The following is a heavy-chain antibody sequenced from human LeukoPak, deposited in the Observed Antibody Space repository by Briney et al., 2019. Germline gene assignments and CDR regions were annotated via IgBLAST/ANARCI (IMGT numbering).Heavy chain of an antibody. CDR2: ISYDGSNK. Sequence: PGRSLRLSCAASGFTFSSYGMHWVRQAPGKGLEWVAVISYDGSNKYYADSVKGRFTISRDNSKNTLYLQMNSLRAEDTAVYYCARDDRYSSSWYYFDYWGQGTLVTVSS. V-gene: IGHV3-30*03. D-gene: IGHD6-13*01. CDR3: ARDDRYSSSWYYFDY. CDR1: GFTFSSYG. J-gene: IGHJ4*02.